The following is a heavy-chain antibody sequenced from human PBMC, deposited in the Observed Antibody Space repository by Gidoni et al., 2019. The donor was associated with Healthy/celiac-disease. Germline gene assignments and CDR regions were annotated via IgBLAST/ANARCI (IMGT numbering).Heavy chain of an antibody. D-gene: IGHD1-20*01. Sequence: QVQLVESGGGVVQPGRSLSLSCAASGFPFSSYGMHWVRQAPGKGLEWVAVIWYDGSNKYYADSVKGRFTISRDNSKNTLYLQMNSLRAEDTAVYYCARATSYNWNAAFDYWGQGTLVTVSS. CDR1: GFPFSSYG. J-gene: IGHJ4*02. CDR3: ARATSYNWNAAFDY. V-gene: IGHV3-33*08. CDR2: IWYDGSNK.